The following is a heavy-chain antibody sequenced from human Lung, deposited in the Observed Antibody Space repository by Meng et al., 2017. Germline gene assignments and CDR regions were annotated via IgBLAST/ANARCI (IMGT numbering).Heavy chain of an antibody. CDR2: INHSGST. V-gene: IGHV4-34*01. J-gene: IGHJ4*02. Sequence: QVPLQQWGAGLLKPSETLSITCVVSGGSFSDYYWSWIRQPPGKGLEWIGEINHSGSTNYNPSLENRATISVDTSQNNLSLKLSSVTAADSAVYYCARGPTTMAHDFDYWGQGTLVTVSS. CDR1: GGSFSDYY. CDR3: ARGPTTMAHDFDY. D-gene: IGHD4-11*01.